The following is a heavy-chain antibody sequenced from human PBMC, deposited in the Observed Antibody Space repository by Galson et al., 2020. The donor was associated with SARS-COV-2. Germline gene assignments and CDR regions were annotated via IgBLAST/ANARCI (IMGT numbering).Heavy chain of an antibody. Sequence: ASVKVPCKASRYTFTGYYTHWVRQAPGQGREWIGWINPHSGGTNYAQQFQGWVTMTRDTSISTAYMELSRLRSDDTAVYYWSRSLISRSGNCADLECDAFGIWGQGTMVTVSS. V-gene: IGHV1-2*04. J-gene: IGHJ3*02. CDR3: SRSLISRSGNCADLECDAFGI. CDR2: INPHSGGT. CDR1: RYTFTGYY. D-gene: IGHD1-1*01.